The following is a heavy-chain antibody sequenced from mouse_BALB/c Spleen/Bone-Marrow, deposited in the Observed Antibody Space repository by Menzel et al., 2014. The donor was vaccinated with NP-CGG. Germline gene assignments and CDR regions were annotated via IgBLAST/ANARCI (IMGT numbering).Heavy chain of an antibody. J-gene: IGHJ2*01. D-gene: IGHD1-2*01. CDR3: ARGLRLRDYFDY. CDR1: GFSLTSYG. Sequence: QVQLQQSGPGLVAPSQSLSITCTVSGFSLTSYGVHWVRQPPGKGLEWLGVIWAGGITNYNSTLMPRLSISKDNSKSQVFLKMNSLQSDDTAMYYCARGLRLRDYFDYWGQGTTLTVSS. V-gene: IGHV2-9*02. CDR2: IWAGGIT.